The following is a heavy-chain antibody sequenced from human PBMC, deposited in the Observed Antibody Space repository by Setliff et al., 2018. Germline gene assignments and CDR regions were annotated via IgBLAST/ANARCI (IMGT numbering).Heavy chain of an antibody. Sequence: SETLSLTCIVSGGSISNHYWSWIRQPPGKGLEWIGYFHSSGYTKYNPSLRSRVMISGDTSKQQFSLRLTSVTAADTAVYYCARGAAAGYYFDYWGQGTLVTVSS. J-gene: IGHJ4*02. CDR2: FHSSGYT. V-gene: IGHV4-59*11. D-gene: IGHD6-13*01. CDR1: GGSISNHY. CDR3: ARGAAAGYYFDY.